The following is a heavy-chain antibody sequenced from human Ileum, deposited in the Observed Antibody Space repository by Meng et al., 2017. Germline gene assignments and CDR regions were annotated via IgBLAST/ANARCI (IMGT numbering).Heavy chain of an antibody. D-gene: IGHD2-15*01. J-gene: IGHJ4*02. V-gene: IGHV7-4-1*02. CDR1: GYTFTSYT. CDR3: ATDGSRGSSKY. Sequence: QAQLVQSGSVLKKSGASAKVSCKASGYTFTSYTMNWVRQATGQGLEWMGWINTNTGNPTYAQGFTGRFVFSLDTSVSTAYLQINSLKAEDTAVYYCATDGSRGSSKYWGQGTLVTVSS. CDR2: INTNTGNP.